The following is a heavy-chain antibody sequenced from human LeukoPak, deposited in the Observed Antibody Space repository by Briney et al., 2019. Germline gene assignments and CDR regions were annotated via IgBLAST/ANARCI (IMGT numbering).Heavy chain of an antibody. D-gene: IGHD5-18*01. CDR2: IYYSGNT. Sequence: KPSETLSLTCTVSGGSMSSYYWSWIRRPPGKGLEWIGYIYYSGNTNYIPSLKSRVTISVDTSKNQFSLKMKSVTAADTAVYYCARDRRDTSMVWDYWGQGTLVTVSS. CDR3: ARDRRDTSMVWDY. V-gene: IGHV4-59*01. J-gene: IGHJ4*02. CDR1: GGSMSSYY.